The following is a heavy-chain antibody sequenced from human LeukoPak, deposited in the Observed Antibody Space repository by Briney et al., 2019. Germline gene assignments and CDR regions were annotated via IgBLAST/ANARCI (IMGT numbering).Heavy chain of an antibody. CDR3: ARYPLSYTGNWHYFFDY. V-gene: IGHV1-18*01. D-gene: IGHD1-7*01. J-gene: IGHJ4*02. CDR1: GYSFISYG. CDR2: SSASNGNT. Sequence: ASVKVSCKASGYSFISYGITWVRQAPGQGLEWLGWSSASNGNTNYAQKLQGRVTMTSDTSTSTAYMDLRSLTPDDTAFYYCARYPLSYTGNWHYFFDYWGQGTLLTVSS.